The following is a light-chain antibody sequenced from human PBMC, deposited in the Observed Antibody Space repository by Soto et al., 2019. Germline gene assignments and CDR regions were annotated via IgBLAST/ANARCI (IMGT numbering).Light chain of an antibody. CDR1: QSFTSSF. Sequence: EIVLTQSPGTLSLSPGERATLSCRASQSFTSSFLAWYQHRPGQAPRLLMYDTSRRATGIPDRFSGSGSGTDSTLTISRVEPEDLAVYYCQLYGASRTFGQGTKVEIK. V-gene: IGKV3-20*01. CDR2: DTS. J-gene: IGKJ1*01. CDR3: QLYGASRT.